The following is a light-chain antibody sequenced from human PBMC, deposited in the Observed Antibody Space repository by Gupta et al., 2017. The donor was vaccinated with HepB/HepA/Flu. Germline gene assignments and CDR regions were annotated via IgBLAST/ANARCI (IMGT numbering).Light chain of an antibody. CDR1: SSNVETNY. CDR2: PNN. CDR3: ESWDESRSVSGV. Sequence: SVLTQPPSAEGTPGQTVTISCSGSSSNVETNYVYWYQQLPGTAPNLLIYPNNKRPSGVPDRVSGSKSGTAATLAISWLQAEEEVDYYCESWDESRSVSGVFGGGTKLTVL. V-gene: IGLV1-47*01. J-gene: IGLJ2*01.